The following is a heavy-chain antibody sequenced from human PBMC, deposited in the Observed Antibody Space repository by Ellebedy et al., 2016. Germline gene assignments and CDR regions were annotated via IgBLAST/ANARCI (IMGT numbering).Heavy chain of an antibody. J-gene: IGHJ3*02. D-gene: IGHD1-1*01. CDR3: ARVIEGTSSNAFDI. CDR2: IFSRDRQ. CDR1: GFSPINVRIG. V-gene: IGHV2-26*01. Sequence: SGPTLAKPTETLTLTCTVSGFSPINVRIGVSLICQPPGKALEWLAHIFSRDRQSYCTSLRNRLSISKDTSYSQVVLTMTNMDPVDTATYYCARVIEGTSSNAFDIWGQGTMVTVSS.